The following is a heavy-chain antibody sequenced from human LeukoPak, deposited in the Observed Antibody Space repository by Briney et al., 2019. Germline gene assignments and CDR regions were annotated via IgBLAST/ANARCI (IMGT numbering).Heavy chain of an antibody. V-gene: IGHV3-23*01. D-gene: IGHD2-2*01. Sequence: GGSLRLSCAASGFTFSNYAMSWVRQAPGKGLEWVSGISGSGGSTYYADSVKGRFTISRDNSKNTLCLQMNSLRAEDTAVYYCAKGTPPYCSSTSCYSAGVFDYWGQGTLVTVSS. CDR2: ISGSGGST. CDR3: AKGTPPYCSSTSCYSAGVFDY. J-gene: IGHJ4*02. CDR1: GFTFSNYA.